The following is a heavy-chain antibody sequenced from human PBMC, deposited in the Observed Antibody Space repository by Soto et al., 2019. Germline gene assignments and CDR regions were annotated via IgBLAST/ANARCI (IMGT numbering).Heavy chain of an antibody. Sequence: GGSLRLSCAASRFTFSSYWMSWVRQAPGKGLEWVANIKEDGSEKYYGDSVKGRFTISRDNAKNSLYLQMDSLRVDDTAFYHCARHASWGRGTLVTVSS. CDR2: IKEDGSEK. CDR1: RFTFSSYW. V-gene: IGHV3-7*04. J-gene: IGHJ1*01. CDR3: ARHAS.